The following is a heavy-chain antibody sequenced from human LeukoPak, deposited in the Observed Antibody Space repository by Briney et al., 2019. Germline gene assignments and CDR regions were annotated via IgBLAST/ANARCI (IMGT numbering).Heavy chain of an antibody. J-gene: IGHJ6*02. CDR2: ISAYNGDT. CDR3: ARERSGSYHYYYYGMDV. V-gene: IGHV1-18*01. D-gene: IGHD1-26*01. Sequence: GASVKVSCKASGYTFTSYGISWVRQAPGQGLEWMGWISAYNGDTNYAQKLQGRVTMTTDTSTSTAYMELRSLRSDDTAVYYCARERSGSYHYYYYGMDVWGQGTTVTVSS. CDR1: GYTFTSYG.